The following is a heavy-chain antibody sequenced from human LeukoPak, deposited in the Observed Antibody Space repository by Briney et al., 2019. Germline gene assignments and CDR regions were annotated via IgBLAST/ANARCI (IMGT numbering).Heavy chain of an antibody. Sequence: PGGTLRLSCAASGFTFSSYWMHWVRQAPGKGLVGVSHNNNEWSSTICTDSVEGRFATSRDNAKNTLYLQMNSLRVEDTAVYYCAILRGTVTASDYWGQGTLVTVSS. V-gene: IGHV3-74*01. CDR2: NNNEWSST. CDR1: GFTFSSYW. D-gene: IGHD4-11*01. CDR3: AILRGTVTASDY. J-gene: IGHJ4*02.